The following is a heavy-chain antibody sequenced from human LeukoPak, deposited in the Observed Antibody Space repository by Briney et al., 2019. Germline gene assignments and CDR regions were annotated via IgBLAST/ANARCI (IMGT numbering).Heavy chain of an antibody. V-gene: IGHV1-69*05. CDR1: GGTFSSYA. D-gene: IGHD3-3*01. CDR3: ARRVQYDFWVGDYDFLDV. CDR2: IIPIFGTA. J-gene: IGHJ6*03. Sequence: SVKVSCKASGGTFSSYAISWVRRTPGQGLEWMGGIIPIFGTANYAQKFQGRVTITTDESTSTAYMELSSLRSEDTAVYYCARRVQYDFWVGDYDFLDVWGKGTTVTVSS.